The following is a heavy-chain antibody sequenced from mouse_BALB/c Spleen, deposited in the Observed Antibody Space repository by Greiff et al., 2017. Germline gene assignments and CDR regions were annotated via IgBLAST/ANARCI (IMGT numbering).Heavy chain of an antibody. D-gene: IGHD1-1*01. CDR3: ASPYYYGSSYSYYYAMDY. J-gene: IGHJ4*01. V-gene: IGHV5-6-5*01. Sequence: EVQRVESGGGLVKPGGSLKLSCAASGFTFSSYAMSWVRQTPEKRLEWVASISSGGSTYYPDSVKGRFTISRDNARNILYLQMSSLRSEDTAMYYCASPYYYGSSYSYYYAMDYWGQGTSVTVSS. CDR2: ISSGGST. CDR1: GFTFSSYA.